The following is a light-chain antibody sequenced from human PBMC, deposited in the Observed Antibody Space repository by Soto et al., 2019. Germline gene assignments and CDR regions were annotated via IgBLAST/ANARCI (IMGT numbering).Light chain of an antibody. CDR3: QQYGSSPWT. J-gene: IGKJ1*01. V-gene: IGKV3-20*01. Sequence: EVVLTQSPGTLSLSPGERVTLSCRASQTVSSLYLAWYQQKPGQAPRLLIYGATSRATGIPERFSGSGSGTDFSLTISRLEPEDFAVYYCQQYGSSPWTFGQGTKVEIK. CDR1: QTVSSLY. CDR2: GAT.